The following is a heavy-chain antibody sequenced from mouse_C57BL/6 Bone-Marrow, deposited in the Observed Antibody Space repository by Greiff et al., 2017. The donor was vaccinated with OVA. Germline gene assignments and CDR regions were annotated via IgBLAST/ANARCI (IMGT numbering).Heavy chain of an antibody. CDR1: GYTFTSSG. CDR2: IYPRSGNT. V-gene: IGHV1-81*01. J-gene: IGHJ1*03. Sequence: QVQLQQSGAELARPGASVKLSCKASGYTFTSSGISWVKQRTGQGLEWIGEIYPRSGNTYYNEKFKGKATLTADKSSSTAYMELRSLTSEDSAVYFCAKLPPYSNYWYFDVWGTGTTVTVSS. D-gene: IGHD2-5*01. CDR3: AKLPPYSNYWYFDV.